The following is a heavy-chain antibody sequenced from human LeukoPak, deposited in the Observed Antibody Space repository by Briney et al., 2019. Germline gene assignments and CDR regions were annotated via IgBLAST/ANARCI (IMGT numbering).Heavy chain of an antibody. CDR3: ARDPRNGLPDY. CDR1: GFTFSSYA. V-gene: IGHV3-30-3*01. J-gene: IGHJ4*02. Sequence: GSLRLSCAASGFTFSSYAMHWVRQAPGKGLEWVAVISYDGSNKYYADSVKGRFTISRDNSKNTLYLQMNSLRAEDTAVYYCARDPRNGLPDYWGQGTLVTVSS. CDR2: ISYDGSNK. D-gene: IGHD5-18*01.